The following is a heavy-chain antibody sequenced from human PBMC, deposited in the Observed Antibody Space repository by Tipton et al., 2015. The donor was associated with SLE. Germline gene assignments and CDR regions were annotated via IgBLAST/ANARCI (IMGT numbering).Heavy chain of an antibody. J-gene: IGHJ6*02. V-gene: IGHV4-61*10. CDR3: ARDSGGSDV. CDR2: IYNSGSI. CDR1: GDSISSGAYY. D-gene: IGHD3-10*01. Sequence: TLSLTCTVSGDSISSGAYYWNWIRQPAGKGLEWIGFIYNSGSINYNPSLKSRVSISVDTSKNQFSLRLNSVTAADTAVYYCARDSGGSDVWGQGTTVTVSS.